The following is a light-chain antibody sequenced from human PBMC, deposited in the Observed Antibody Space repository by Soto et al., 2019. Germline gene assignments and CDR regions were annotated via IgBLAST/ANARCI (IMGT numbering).Light chain of an antibody. V-gene: IGLV1-47*01. CDR3: AAWDDSLGGYV. CDR2: RNN. J-gene: IGLJ1*01. Sequence: QSVLTQPPSASGTPGQRVTISCSGSSSNIGSNYVYWYQQLPRTAPKLLIYRNNQRPSGVPDRFSGSKSGSSASLAISGLRSEDEADYYCAAWDDSLGGYVFGNGTKLTVL. CDR1: SSNIGSNY.